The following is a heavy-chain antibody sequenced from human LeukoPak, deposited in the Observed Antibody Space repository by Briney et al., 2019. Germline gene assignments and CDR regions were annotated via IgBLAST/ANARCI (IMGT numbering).Heavy chain of an antibody. D-gene: IGHD3-22*01. J-gene: IGHJ4*02. V-gene: IGHV4-59*12. CDR3: ARRRWGTYYYDSSGYYVDY. CDR1: GGSISGFY. Sequence: SETLSLTCTVSGGSISGFYWSWIRQPPGKGLEWIGYIYYTGSINYNPSLKSRVTISVDTSKNQFSLKLSSVTAADTAVYYCARRRWGTYYYDSSGYYVDYWGQGTLVTVSS. CDR2: IYYTGSI.